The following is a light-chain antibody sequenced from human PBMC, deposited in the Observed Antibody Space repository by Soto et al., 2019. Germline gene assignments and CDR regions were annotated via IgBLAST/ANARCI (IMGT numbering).Light chain of an antibody. CDR1: SSNIGAGYD. CDR3: QSYDSSLSEVV. J-gene: IGLJ2*01. CDR2: GNN. V-gene: IGLV1-40*01. Sequence: QPVLTQPPSVSGAPGQRVTVSCTGSSSNIGAGYDVHWYQQLPGTTPKLLIYGNNNRPSGVPDRFSGSKSGTSASLAITGLQAEDEADYYCQSYDSSLSEVVFGGGTQLTVL.